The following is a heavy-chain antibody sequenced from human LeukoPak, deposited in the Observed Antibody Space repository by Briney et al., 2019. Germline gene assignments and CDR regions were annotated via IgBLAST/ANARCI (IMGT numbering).Heavy chain of an antibody. CDR2: IKSDGSDA. J-gene: IGHJ4*02. Sequence: PGGSLRLSCAASGFTFSSYAMSWVRQAPGKGPVWVSRIKSDGSDASYADSVKGRFTISRDNAKNTLYLQMNSLRAEDTAVYYCAIDRGAVAGDSWGQGTLVTVSS. D-gene: IGHD6-19*01. CDR3: AIDRGAVAGDS. CDR1: GFTFSSYA. V-gene: IGHV3-74*01.